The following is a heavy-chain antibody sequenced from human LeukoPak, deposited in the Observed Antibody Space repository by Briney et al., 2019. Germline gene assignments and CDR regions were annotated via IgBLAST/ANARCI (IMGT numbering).Heavy chain of an antibody. CDR1: GFTFSSYG. V-gene: IGHV3-30*18. D-gene: IGHD1-26*01. Sequence: GGSLRLSCAASGFTFSSYGMHWVRQAPGQGLEWVAVISYDGSNKYYADSVKGRFTISRDNSKNTLYLQMNSLRAEDTAVYYCAKDVYSGSYFDYWGQGTLVTVSS. J-gene: IGHJ4*02. CDR2: ISYDGSNK. CDR3: AKDVYSGSYFDY.